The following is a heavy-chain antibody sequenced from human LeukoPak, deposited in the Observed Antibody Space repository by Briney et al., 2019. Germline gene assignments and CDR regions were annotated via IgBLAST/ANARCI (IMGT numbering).Heavy chain of an antibody. Sequence: GGSLRLSCAASGFTVSSYGMNWVRQAPGKGLEWVSGISGSGGGTYYADSVKGRFTISRDNSKNTLYLEMHSLRAEDTAIYYCAKRVRGVIVDRYYFDYWGQGTLVTVSS. D-gene: IGHD3-10*01. CDR3: AKRVRGVIVDRYYFDY. CDR1: GFTVSSYG. J-gene: IGHJ4*02. V-gene: IGHV3-23*01. CDR2: ISGSGGGT.